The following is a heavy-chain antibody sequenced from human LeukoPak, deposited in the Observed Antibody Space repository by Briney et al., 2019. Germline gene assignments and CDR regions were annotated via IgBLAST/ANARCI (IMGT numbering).Heavy chain of an antibody. J-gene: IGHJ4*02. CDR3: AKDPGTYCSGGSCYPDGDY. CDR1: GFTFSIHW. Sequence: GGSLRLSCVASGFTFSIHWMTWVRQAPGKGLEWVSAISGSGGSTYYADSVKGRFTISRDNSKNTLYLQMNSLRAEDTAVYYCAKDPGTYCSGGSCYPDGDYWGQGTLVTVSS. CDR2: ISGSGGST. D-gene: IGHD2-15*01. V-gene: IGHV3-23*01.